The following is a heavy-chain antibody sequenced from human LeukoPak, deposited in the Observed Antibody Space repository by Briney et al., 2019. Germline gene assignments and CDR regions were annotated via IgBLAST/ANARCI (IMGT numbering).Heavy chain of an antibody. CDR1: GFTFSDYY. V-gene: IGHV3-11*04. CDR3: AREDTYCSSTSCYGRWFDP. Sequence: PGGSLRLSCAAPGFTFSDYYMSWIRQAPGKGLEWVSYISSSGSTIYYADSVKGRFTISRDNAKNSLYLQMNSLRAEDTAVYYCAREDTYCSSTSCYGRWFDPWGQGTLVTVSS. D-gene: IGHD2-2*01. J-gene: IGHJ5*02. CDR2: ISSSGSTI.